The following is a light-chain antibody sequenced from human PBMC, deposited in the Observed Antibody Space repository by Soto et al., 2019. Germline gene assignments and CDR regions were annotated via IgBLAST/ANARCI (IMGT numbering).Light chain of an antibody. J-gene: IGKJ4*01. V-gene: IGKV3-15*01. Sequence: EIVMTQSPATLSVSPGERATLSCRASQSVSSNLAWYQQKPGQAPRLLIYGASTRATGIPARFGGSGSGTAFTLTISSLQSEDFAVYYCQQCNNWPLTFGGGTKVAIK. CDR3: QQCNNWPLT. CDR1: QSVSSN. CDR2: GAS.